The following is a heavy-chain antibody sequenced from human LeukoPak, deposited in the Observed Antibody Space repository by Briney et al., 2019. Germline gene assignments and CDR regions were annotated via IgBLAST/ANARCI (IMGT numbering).Heavy chain of an antibody. V-gene: IGHV1-2*02. CDR3: ARDKVNYYGSGSYARTIDY. Sequence: GASVKVSCKASGYTFTGYYMHWVRQAPGQGLEXXXXXXXXSGGTNYAQKFQGGVTMTRDTSISTAYMELSRLRSDDTAVYYCARDKVNYYGSGSYARTIDYWGQGTLVTVSS. CDR2: XXXXSGGT. J-gene: IGHJ4*02. CDR1: GYTFTGYY. D-gene: IGHD3-10*01.